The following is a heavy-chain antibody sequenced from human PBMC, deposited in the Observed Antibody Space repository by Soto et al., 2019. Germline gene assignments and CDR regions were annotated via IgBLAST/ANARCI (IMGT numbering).Heavy chain of an antibody. J-gene: IGHJ4*02. CDR1: GGSFSGYY. D-gene: IGHD6-19*01. CDR2: IYYSGST. CDR3: ARAEGDSSGWTLDY. Sequence: PSETLSLTCAVYGGSFSGYYWTWIRQPPGTGLEWIGYIYYSGSTNYNPSLKSRVTISVDTSKNQFSLKLSSVTAADTAVYYCARAEGDSSGWTLDYWGQGTLVTVSS. V-gene: IGHV4-59*01.